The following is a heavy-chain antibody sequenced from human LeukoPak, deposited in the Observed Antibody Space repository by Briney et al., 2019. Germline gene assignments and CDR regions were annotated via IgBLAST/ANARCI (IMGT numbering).Heavy chain of an antibody. D-gene: IGHD4-17*01. CDR1: GFTFSSYA. Sequence: PGGSLRLSCAASGFTFSSYAMHWVRQAPGKGLEWVAVISYDGSNKYYADSVKGRFTISRDNSKNTLYLQMNSLRAEDTAVYYCARVQSGHDYGDPDYYYYGMDVWGQGTTVTVSS. V-gene: IGHV3-30*14. CDR2: ISYDGSNK. J-gene: IGHJ6*02. CDR3: ARVQSGHDYGDPDYYYYGMDV.